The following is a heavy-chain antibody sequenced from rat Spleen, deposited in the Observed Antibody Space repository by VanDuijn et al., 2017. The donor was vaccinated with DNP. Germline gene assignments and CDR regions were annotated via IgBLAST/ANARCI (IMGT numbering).Heavy chain of an antibody. J-gene: IGHJ2*01. V-gene: IGHV2S12*01. Sequence: QVQLKESGPGLVQPSQTLSLTCTVSGFSLTSYGVSWVRQPPGKGLEWIAAISSGGSTYYNSALKSRLSISRDTSKSQVFLKMNSLQTEDTAIYFCTRDGYGYPAYWGQGVMVTVSS. CDR1: GFSLTSYG. D-gene: IGHD1-7*01. CDR3: TRDGYGYPAY. CDR2: ISSGGST.